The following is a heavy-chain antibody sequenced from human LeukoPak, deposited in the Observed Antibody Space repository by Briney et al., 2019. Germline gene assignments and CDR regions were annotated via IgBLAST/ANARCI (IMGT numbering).Heavy chain of an antibody. D-gene: IGHD1-26*01. CDR2: IYYSGSP. J-gene: IGHJ4*02. CDR1: GGSISSSSYY. CDR3: ARHSGGTYFTPLNN. Sequence: SETLSLTCTVSGGSISSSSYYWGWIRQPPGKGLEWSGSIYYSGSPYYNPSLESRVTISVDTSKNQFSLNLSSVTAADTAVYYCARHSGGTYFTPLNNWGQGTLVTVSS. V-gene: IGHV4-39*01.